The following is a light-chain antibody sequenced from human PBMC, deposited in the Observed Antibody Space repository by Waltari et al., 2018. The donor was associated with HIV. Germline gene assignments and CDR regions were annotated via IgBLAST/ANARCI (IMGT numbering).Light chain of an antibody. Sequence: SYDLTQTPSVSVSPGQTARINCSRGSLPKRYSSWYRQKAGQAPVLVIYKYIVRHSGIPERISGSESGTGVTLTISGVQAGDEGDYFCQSTDFDGTWVFGGGTKLTVL. J-gene: IGLJ3*02. V-gene: IGLV3-25*03. CDR3: QSTDFDGTWV. CDR1: SLPKRY. CDR2: KYI.